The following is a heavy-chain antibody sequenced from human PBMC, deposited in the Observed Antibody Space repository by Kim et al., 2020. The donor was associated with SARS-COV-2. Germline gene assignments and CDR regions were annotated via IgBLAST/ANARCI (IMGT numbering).Heavy chain of an antibody. CDR1: GGSISSSSYY. CDR3: ARDALRELTLLGDYYYYYGMDV. V-gene: IGHV4-39*07. CDR2: IYYSGST. D-gene: IGHD3-10*01. Sequence: SETLSLTCTVSGGSISSSSYYWGWIRQPPGKGLEWIGSIYYSGSTYHNPSLKSRVTISVDTSKNQFSLKLSSVTAADTAVYYCARDALRELTLLGDYYYYYGMDVWGQGTTVTVSS. J-gene: IGHJ6*02.